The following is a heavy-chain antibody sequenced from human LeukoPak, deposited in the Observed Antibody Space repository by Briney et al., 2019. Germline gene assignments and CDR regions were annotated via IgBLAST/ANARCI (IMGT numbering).Heavy chain of an antibody. CDR1: GGSISSSRYY. CDR3: ARHTPPVAYFDY. Sequence: SETLSLTCTVSGGSISSSRYYWGWIRQPPGKGLEWIGSIYYSGSTYYSPSLKSRVTISVDTSKNQFSLKLSSVTAADTAVYYCARHTPPVAYFDYWGQGTLVTVSS. CDR2: IYYSGST. D-gene: IGHD4-23*01. J-gene: IGHJ4*02. V-gene: IGHV4-39*01.